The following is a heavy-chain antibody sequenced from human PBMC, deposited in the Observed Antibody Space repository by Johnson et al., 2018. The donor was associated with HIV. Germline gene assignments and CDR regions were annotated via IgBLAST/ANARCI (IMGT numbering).Heavy chain of an antibody. D-gene: IGHD4-23*01. V-gene: IGHV3-30-3*01. CDR2: ISYHGSNK. CDR3: ARESRTTVVIRGGAFDI. J-gene: IGHJ3*02. Sequence: QVQLVESGGGVVQPGRSLRLSCAPSGFTFSRYAMHWVRQAPGKGLEWVAVISYHGSNKYYADSVKGRFTISRDNAKNTLYLQMNSLRAEDTAVYYCARESRTTVVIRGGAFDIWGQGTMVTVSS. CDR1: GFTFSRYA.